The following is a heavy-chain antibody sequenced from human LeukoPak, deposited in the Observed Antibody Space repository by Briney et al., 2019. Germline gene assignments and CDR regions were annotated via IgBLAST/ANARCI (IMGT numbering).Heavy chain of an antibody. CDR1: GFTFSSYR. V-gene: IGHV3-30*18. D-gene: IGHD6-13*01. Sequence: GGSLRLSCAASGFTFSSYRMHWVRQAPGKGLEWVAVITYDGSNKYYADSVKGRFTISRDNSKNTLYLQMNSLRAEDTAVYYCAKGYSSSWYWLNYWGQGTLVTVSS. J-gene: IGHJ4*02. CDR3: AKGYSSSWYWLNY. CDR2: ITYDGSNK.